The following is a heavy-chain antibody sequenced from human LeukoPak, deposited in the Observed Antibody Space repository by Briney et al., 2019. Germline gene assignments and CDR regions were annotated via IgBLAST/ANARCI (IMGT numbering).Heavy chain of an antibody. Sequence: GGSLTLSCAASGFTFSKYWWHWVRQAPGKGPVWVGRINSGGMTSSYPDSVQGRFIISRDNAKHRRFLQMHGLRLEETALYYCARDPYIHRGSARCYPYYFDQWGLRTLVTVSS. J-gene: IGHJ4*02. CDR2: INSGGMTS. CDR3: ARDPYIHRGSARCYPYYFDQ. D-gene: IGHD2-2*01. CDR1: GFTFSKYW. V-gene: IGHV3-74*01.